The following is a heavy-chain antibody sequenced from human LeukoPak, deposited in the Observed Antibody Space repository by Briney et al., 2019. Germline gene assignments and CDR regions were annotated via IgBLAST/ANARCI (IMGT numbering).Heavy chain of an antibody. V-gene: IGHV3-66*01. J-gene: IGHJ4*02. D-gene: IGHD3-10*01. CDR2: IYSGGST. CDR1: GFTVSSNY. CDR3: ARDSVWGYLVRGVMDY. Sequence: GGSLRLSCAASGFTVSSNYMSWVRQAPGKGLEWVSVIYSGGSTYYADSVKGRFTISRDNSKNTLYLQMNSLRAEDTAVYYCARDSVWGYLVRGVMDYWGQGTLVTVSS.